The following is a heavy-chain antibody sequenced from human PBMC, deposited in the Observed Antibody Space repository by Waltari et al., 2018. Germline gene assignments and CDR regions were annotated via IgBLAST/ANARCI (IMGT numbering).Heavy chain of an antibody. CDR3: VRSYTTFGATFGFFDP. V-gene: IGHV6-1*01. J-gene: IGHJ5*02. CDR2: INYRPNRYY. CDR1: GDSVSNYTAA. D-gene: IGHD1-26*01. Sequence: QLQLQQSGPGLVKPSQTLLLTWAISGDSVSNYTAAWNWIRQSQSRGLEWLVRINYRPNRYYDSSVSMKTRIVIQPDTSKIPFSLQMTSITPEDTSVYYCVRSYTTFGATFGFFDPWGQGTLFTVSS.